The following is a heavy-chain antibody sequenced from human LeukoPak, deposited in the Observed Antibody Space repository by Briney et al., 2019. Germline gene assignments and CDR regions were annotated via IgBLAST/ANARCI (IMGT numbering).Heavy chain of an antibody. CDR2: IIPILGIA. J-gene: IGHJ4*02. Sequence: SVKVSCKASGGTFSSYAISWVRQAPGQGLEWMGRIIPILGIANYAQKFQGRVTITADRSTSTAYMELSSLRSEDTAVYYCARERYCSSTSCYNYFDYWGQGTLVTVSS. D-gene: IGHD2-2*02. V-gene: IGHV1-69*04. CDR3: ARERYCSSTSCYNYFDY. CDR1: GGTFSSYA.